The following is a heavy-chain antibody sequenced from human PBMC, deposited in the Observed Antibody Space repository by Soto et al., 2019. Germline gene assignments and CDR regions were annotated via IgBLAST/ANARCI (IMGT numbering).Heavy chain of an antibody. CDR2: IDPSDSYT. V-gene: IGHV5-10-1*01. Sequence: PGESLKISCKGSGYSFTSYWISWVRQMPGKGLEWMGRIDPSDSYTNYSPSFQGHVTISADKSISTAYLQWSSLKASDTAMYYCARYLDSSSFSGYYYGMDVWGQGTTVTVSS. D-gene: IGHD6-6*01. CDR3: ARYLDSSSFSGYYYGMDV. CDR1: GYSFTSYW. J-gene: IGHJ6*02.